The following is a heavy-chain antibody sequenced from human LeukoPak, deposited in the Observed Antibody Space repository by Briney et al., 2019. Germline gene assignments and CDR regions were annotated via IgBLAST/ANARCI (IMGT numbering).Heavy chain of an antibody. J-gene: IGHJ4*02. D-gene: IGHD3-22*01. V-gene: IGHV3-30*02. Sequence: PGGSLRLSCAASGFTFSSYGMHWVRQAPGKGLEWVAFIRYDGSNKYYADSVKGRFTISRDNSKNTLYLQMNSLRAEDTAVYYCARASGSGYYYFDYWGQGTLVTVSS. CDR2: IRYDGSNK. CDR1: GFTFSSYG. CDR3: ARASGSGYYYFDY.